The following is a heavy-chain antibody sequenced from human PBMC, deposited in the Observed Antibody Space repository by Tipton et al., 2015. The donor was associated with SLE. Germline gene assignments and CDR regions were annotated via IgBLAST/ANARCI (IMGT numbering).Heavy chain of an antibody. D-gene: IGHD6-19*01. CDR3: ARVHSRGLAVAGPGAFDI. Sequence: SLRLSCAASGFTFSSYEMNWVRQAPGKGLEWVSYISSSGSTIYYADSVKGRFTISRDNAKNSLYLQMNSLRAEDTAVYYCARVHSRGLAVAGPGAFDIWGQGTMVTVSS. CDR1: GFTFSSYE. J-gene: IGHJ3*02. V-gene: IGHV3-48*03. CDR2: ISSSGSTI.